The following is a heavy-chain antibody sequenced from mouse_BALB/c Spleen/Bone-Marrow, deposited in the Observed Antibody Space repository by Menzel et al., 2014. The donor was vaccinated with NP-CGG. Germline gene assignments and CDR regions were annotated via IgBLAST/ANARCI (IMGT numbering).Heavy chain of an antibody. Sequence: EVQVVESGGGLVQPGGSLKLSCAASGFDFRRYWMSWVRRAPGKGLEWIGEINPESSTINYTPSLKYKLIISRDNAKNTLYLQMSKVRSEDTALYYCARLGYYGYFVDWGQGTTLTVSS. V-gene: IGHV4-1*02. CDR3: ARLGYYGYFVD. D-gene: IGHD2-3*01. CDR2: INPESSTI. CDR1: GFDFRRYW. J-gene: IGHJ2*01.